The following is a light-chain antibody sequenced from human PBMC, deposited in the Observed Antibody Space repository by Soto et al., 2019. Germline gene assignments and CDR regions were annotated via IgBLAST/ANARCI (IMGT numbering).Light chain of an antibody. V-gene: IGKV1-39*01. CDR2: AAS. Sequence: DIQMTQSPSSLSASVGDRVTITCRASQSIVTYLNWYLQKPGKAPKLLIYAASNLQSGVPSRFSGSGSGTDFTLTIRSLQPEDFATYFFQQSYSTPPLTFGQGTKVDIK. CDR3: QQSYSTPPLT. J-gene: IGKJ1*01. CDR1: QSIVTY.